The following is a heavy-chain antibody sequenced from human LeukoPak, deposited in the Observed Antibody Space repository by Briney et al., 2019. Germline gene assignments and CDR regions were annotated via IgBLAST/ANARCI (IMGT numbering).Heavy chain of an antibody. V-gene: IGHV4-59*01. CDR1: GGSISSYY. CDR2: IYYSGST. J-gene: IGHJ3*02. D-gene: IGHD4-17*01. Sequence: SETLSLTCTVSGGSISSYYWSWIRQPPGKGLEWIGYIYYSGSTNYNPSLKSRVTISVDTSKNQFSLKLSSVTAADTAVYYCARVGGDYSDAFDIWGQGTMVTVSS. CDR3: ARVGGDYSDAFDI.